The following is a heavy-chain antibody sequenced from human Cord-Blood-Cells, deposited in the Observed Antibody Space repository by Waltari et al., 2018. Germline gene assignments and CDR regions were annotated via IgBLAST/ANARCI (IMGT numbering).Heavy chain of an antibody. CDR3: ASSDWGSPFDY. V-gene: IGHV1-2*02. J-gene: IGHJ4*02. D-gene: IGHD7-27*01. CDR1: GYTFTGYY. CDR2: NNPNRGGT. Sequence: QVQLVQSGAEVKKPGASVKVSCKASGYTFTGYYMHWVRQAPGQGLEWMGGNNPNRGGTNYAKKCQVRVTMTRDTSISTAYMELSRLRSDDTAVYYCASSDWGSPFDYWGQGTLVTVSS.